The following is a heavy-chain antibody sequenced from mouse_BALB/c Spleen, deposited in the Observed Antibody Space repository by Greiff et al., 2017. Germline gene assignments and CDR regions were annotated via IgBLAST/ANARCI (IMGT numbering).Heavy chain of an antibody. D-gene: IGHD1-1*01. CDR3: ARGKDYYGSSYVGYYFDY. CDR1: GFTFSSYG. V-gene: IGHV5-6*01. J-gene: IGHJ2*01. Sequence: EVHLVESGGDLVKPGGSLKLSCAASGFTFSSYGMSWVRQTPDKRLEWVATISSGGSYTYYPDSVKGRFTISRDNAKNTLYLQMSSLKSEDTAMYYCARGKDYYGSSYVGYYFDYWGQGTTLTVSS. CDR2: ISSGGSYT.